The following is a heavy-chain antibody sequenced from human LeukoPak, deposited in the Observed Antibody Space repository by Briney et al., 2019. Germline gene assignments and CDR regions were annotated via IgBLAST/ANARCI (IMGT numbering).Heavy chain of an antibody. CDR2: IYSGGST. D-gene: IGHD2-2*01. J-gene: IGHJ6*02. V-gene: IGHV3-53*01. Sequence: PGGSLRLSCAASGFTVSSNYMSWVRQAPGKGLEWGSVIYSGGSTYYADSVKGRFTISRDNSKNTLYLQMNSLRAEDTAVYYCARAWYCSSTSCADPSSYYYYGMDVWGQGTTVTVSS. CDR3: ARAWYCSSTSCADPSSYYYYGMDV. CDR1: GFTVSSNY.